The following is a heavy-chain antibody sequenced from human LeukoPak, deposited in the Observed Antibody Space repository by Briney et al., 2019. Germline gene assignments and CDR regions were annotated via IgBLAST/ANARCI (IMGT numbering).Heavy chain of an antibody. V-gene: IGHV3-23*01. J-gene: IGHJ4*02. CDR2: ISGSGDST. CDR3: AKLFSAVSTKFEY. D-gene: IGHD5/OR15-5a*01. CDR1: GFIFSSYA. Sequence: GGSLRLSCAASGFIFSSYAMSWVRQAPGKGLEWVSAISGSGDSTYYADSVKGRFTISRDNSKNTLHLQMNSLRAEDTAIYYCAKLFSAVSTKFEYWGQGTRSPSPQ.